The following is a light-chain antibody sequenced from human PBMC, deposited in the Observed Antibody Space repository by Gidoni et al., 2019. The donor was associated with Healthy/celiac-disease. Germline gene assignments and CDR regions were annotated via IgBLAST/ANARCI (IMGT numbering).Light chain of an antibody. CDR3: QQRSNWPPHT. J-gene: IGKJ4*01. CDR2: DAS. V-gene: IGKV3-11*01. Sequence: EIVLTQSPATLSLSPGERATLSCRASQSVSSYLAWYQQKPGQAPRLLIYDASNRATGIPARFSGSVSGTDFPLTISSLEPEDFAVYYCQQRSNWPPHTFGGGTKVEIK. CDR1: QSVSSY.